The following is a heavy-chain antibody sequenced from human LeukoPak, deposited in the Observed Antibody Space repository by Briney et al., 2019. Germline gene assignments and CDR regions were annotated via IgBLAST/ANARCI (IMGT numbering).Heavy chain of an antibody. CDR1: GYTFTGYY. D-gene: IGHD2-21*02. J-gene: IGHJ4*02. V-gene: IGHV1-2*02. CDR2: INPNSGGT. Sequence: ASVKVSCKASGYTFTGYYMHWVRQAPGQGLEWMGWINPNSGGTNYAQKFQGRVTMTRDTSIGTAYMELSRLRSDDTAVYYCARVTQRIVVVTAIRASLGYWGQGTLVTVSS. CDR3: ARVTQRIVVVTAIRASLGY.